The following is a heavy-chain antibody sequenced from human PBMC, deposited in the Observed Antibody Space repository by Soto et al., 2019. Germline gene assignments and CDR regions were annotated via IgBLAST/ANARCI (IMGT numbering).Heavy chain of an antibody. J-gene: IGHJ6*02. CDR3: ARGGANLRYSSSWFNYGMDV. Sequence: PGGSLRLSCAASGFTFSSYSVNWVRQAPGKGLEWVSSISSSSSYIYYADSVKGRFTISRDNAKNSLYLQMNSLRAEDTAVYYCARGGANLRYSSSWFNYGMDVWGQGTTVTVSS. CDR1: GFTFSSYS. V-gene: IGHV3-21*01. D-gene: IGHD6-13*01. CDR2: ISSSSSYI.